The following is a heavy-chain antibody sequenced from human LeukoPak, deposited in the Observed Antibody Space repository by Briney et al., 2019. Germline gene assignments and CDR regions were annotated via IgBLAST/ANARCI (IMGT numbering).Heavy chain of an antibody. D-gene: IGHD3-16*02. Sequence: SVKVSCKASGGTFSSYAISWVRQAPGQGLEWMGGIIPIFGTANYAQKFQGRVTITADESTSTAYMELSSLRSEDTAVYYCARGDDYVWGSYRRNYGMDVWGQGTTVTVSS. CDR3: ARGDDYVWGSYRRNYGMDV. CDR2: IIPIFGTA. CDR1: GGTFSSYA. V-gene: IGHV1-69*13. J-gene: IGHJ6*02.